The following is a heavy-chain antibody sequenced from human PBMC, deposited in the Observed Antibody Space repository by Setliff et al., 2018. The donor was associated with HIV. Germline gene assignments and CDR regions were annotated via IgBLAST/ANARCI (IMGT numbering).Heavy chain of an antibody. V-gene: IGHV1-24*01. CDR3: AIDMVGGWLRPMPDF. CDR1: GYTLSELS. J-gene: IGHJ4*02. Sequence: ASVKVSCKVYGYTLSELSIHWVRQAPGKGLEWMGYFDPQDGETVHAQKFQGRVTLTEDTSTDTAYMELSGLRSEDTAVYYCAIDMVGGWLRPMPDFWGQGALVTVSS. CDR2: FDPQDGET. D-gene: IGHD2-2*01.